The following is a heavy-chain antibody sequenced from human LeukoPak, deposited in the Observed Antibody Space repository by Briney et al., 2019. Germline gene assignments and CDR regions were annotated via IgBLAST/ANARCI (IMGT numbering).Heavy chain of an antibody. V-gene: IGHV4-39*01. Sequence: PSETLSLTCTVSGGSISSSSYSWGWIRQPPGKGVEWIGSIYYSGSTYYNPSLKSRVTISVDTSKNQFSLKLSSVTAADTAVYYCAGRPNIDYWGQGTLVTVSS. CDR2: IYYSGST. J-gene: IGHJ4*02. CDR1: GGSISSSSYS. CDR3: AGRPNIDY.